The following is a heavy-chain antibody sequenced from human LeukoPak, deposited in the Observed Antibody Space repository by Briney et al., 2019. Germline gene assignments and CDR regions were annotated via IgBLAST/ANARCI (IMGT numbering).Heavy chain of an antibody. CDR3: ARGLKDFDY. D-gene: IGHD2-8*01. Sequence: GGSLRLSCAASGFTFSSYEMNWVRQAPGKGLEWVSYISSSGSAIYYADSVKGRFTISRDNAKNSLYLQMNSLRAEDTAVYYCARGLKDFDYWGQGTLVTVSS. J-gene: IGHJ4*02. CDR1: GFTFSSYE. V-gene: IGHV3-48*03. CDR2: ISSSGSAI.